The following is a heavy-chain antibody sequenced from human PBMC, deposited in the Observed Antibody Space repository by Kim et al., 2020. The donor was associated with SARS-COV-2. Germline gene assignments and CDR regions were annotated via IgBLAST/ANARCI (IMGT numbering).Heavy chain of an antibody. CDR1: GFTFSSYA. D-gene: IGHD1-7*01. CDR2: ISYDGSNK. CDR3: ARVKVGNYGSFCMDV. Sequence: GGSLRLSCAASGFTFSSYAMHWVRQAPGKGLEWVAVISYDGSNKYYADSVKGRFTISRDNSKNTLYLQMNSLRAEDTAVYYCARVKVGNYGSFCMDVWGKGTTVTVSS. V-gene: IGHV3-30-3*01. J-gene: IGHJ6*03.